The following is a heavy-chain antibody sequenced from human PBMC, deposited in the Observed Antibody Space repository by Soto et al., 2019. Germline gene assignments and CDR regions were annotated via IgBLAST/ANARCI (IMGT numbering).Heavy chain of an antibody. CDR2: IKEDGSQK. Sequence: EVQLVESGGDLFQPGGSLRLSCAVSGFTFSHYWMTWVRQAPGKGLEWVANIKEDGSQKNYVDSVKGRFTVSRDNAKNSLYLQMNSLRAEDTAVYYCARSGSEVDYWGQGTLVIVSS. D-gene: IGHD3-10*01. CDR1: GFTFSHYW. V-gene: IGHV3-7*01. J-gene: IGHJ4*02. CDR3: ARSGSEVDY.